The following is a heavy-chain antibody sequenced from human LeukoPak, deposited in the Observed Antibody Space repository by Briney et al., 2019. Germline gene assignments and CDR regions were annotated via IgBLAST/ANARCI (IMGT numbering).Heavy chain of an antibody. CDR1: GYSFTTYW. Sequence: GESLKISCKGSGYSFTTYWIDWVRQMPGKGQDWMGIIYPGDSDTRYSPSFRGQVTIPADKSINTAYLQWSGLKASDTAMYYCARRGYSYSDFDFWGQGTLVTVSS. CDR2: IYPGDSDT. CDR3: ARRGYSYSDFDF. V-gene: IGHV5-51*01. J-gene: IGHJ4*02. D-gene: IGHD5-18*01.